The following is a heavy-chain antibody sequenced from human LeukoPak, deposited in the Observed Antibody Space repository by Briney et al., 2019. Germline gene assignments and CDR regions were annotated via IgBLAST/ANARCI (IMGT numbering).Heavy chain of an antibody. CDR3: ARGGVYYDSSGYYYVRHGNDY. V-gene: IGHV1-18*01. D-gene: IGHD3-22*01. CDR1: GYTFTSYG. CDR2: ISAYNGNT. J-gene: IGHJ4*02. Sequence: GASVKVSCKASGYTFTSYGISWVRQAPGQGLEWMGWISAYNGNTNYAQKLQGRVTMTTDTSTSTAYMELRSLRSDDTAVYYCARGGVYYDSSGYYYVRHGNDYWGQGTLVTVSS.